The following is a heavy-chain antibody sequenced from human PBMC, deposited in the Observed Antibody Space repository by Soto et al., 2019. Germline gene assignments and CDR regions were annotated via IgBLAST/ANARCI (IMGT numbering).Heavy chain of an antibody. V-gene: IGHV4-39*01. CDR2: IYYSGST. Sequence: SETLSLTCTVSGGSISSSSYYWGWIRQPPGKGLEWIGSIYYSGSTYYNPSLKSRVTISVDTSKNQFSLKLSSVTAADTAVYYCARYSHESRGYWGQGTLVTVSS. J-gene: IGHJ4*02. CDR1: GGSISSSSYY. D-gene: IGHD2-21*01. CDR3: ARYSHESRGY.